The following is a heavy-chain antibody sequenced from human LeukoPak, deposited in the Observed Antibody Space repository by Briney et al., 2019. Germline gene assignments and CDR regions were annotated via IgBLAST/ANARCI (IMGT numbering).Heavy chain of an antibody. V-gene: IGHV3-23*01. CDR1: GFTFSSYA. Sequence: GGSLRLSCAASGFTFSSYAMSWVRQAPGKELEWVSAISGSGGSTYYADSVKGRFTISRDNSKNTLYLQMNSLRAEDTALYYCRSPPMVRGVIIDRDYWGQGTLVTVSS. CDR2: ISGSGGST. D-gene: IGHD3-10*01. CDR3: RSPPMVRGVIIDRDY. J-gene: IGHJ4*02.